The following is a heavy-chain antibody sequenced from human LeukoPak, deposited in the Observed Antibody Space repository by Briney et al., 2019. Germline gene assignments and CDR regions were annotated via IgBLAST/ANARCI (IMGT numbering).Heavy chain of an antibody. CDR2: IRNDGSNK. D-gene: IGHD6-6*01. CDR3: AKPGGASSIAY. Sequence: GGSLRLSCAVSGFGFSTYGMHWVRQAPGKGLEWVAFIRNDGSNKYYADSVKGRFTISRDNTKNILYLQMNSLRAEDTAVYYCAKPGGASSIAYWGQGTLVTVSS. V-gene: IGHV3-30*02. J-gene: IGHJ4*02. CDR1: GFGFSTYG.